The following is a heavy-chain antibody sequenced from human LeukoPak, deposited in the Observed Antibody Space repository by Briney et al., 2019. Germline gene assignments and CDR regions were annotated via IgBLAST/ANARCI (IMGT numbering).Heavy chain of an antibody. J-gene: IGHJ4*02. CDR3: AKEGLWYYFDY. CDR2: ISSSGSTI. CDR1: GFTFSSYE. V-gene: IGHV3-48*03. D-gene: IGHD5-18*01. Sequence: GGSLRLSCAASGFTFSSYEMNWVRQAPGKGLEWVSYISSSGSTIYYADSVKGRFTISRDNSKNTLYLQMNSLRAEDTAVYYCAKEGLWYYFDYWGQGTLVTVSS.